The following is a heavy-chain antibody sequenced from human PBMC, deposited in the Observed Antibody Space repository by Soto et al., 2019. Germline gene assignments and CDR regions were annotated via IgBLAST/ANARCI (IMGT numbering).Heavy chain of an antibody. D-gene: IGHD1-7*01. CDR2: ISSNGGTT. CDR1: GFTFSSYD. V-gene: IGHV3-64*01. J-gene: IGHJ4*02. Sequence: EVQLAESGGGMVQPGGSLRLSCVASGFTFSSYDMHWVRQAPGKGLEYVSSISSNGGTTYYGNSVKGRFTISRDNSKNTLYLQMGCLRAEVMAVYYCVRRVSGNYDYWGQGTLVTVSS. CDR3: VRRVSGNYDY.